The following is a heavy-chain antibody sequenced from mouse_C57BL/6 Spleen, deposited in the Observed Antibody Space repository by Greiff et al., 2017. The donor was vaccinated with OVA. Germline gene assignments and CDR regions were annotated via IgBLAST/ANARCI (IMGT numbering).Heavy chain of an antibody. J-gene: IGHJ2*01. CDR3: ARTPYYGSSYDY. D-gene: IGHD1-1*01. Sequence: EVQLQESGPELVKPGASVKIPCKASGYTFTDYNMDWVKQSHGKSLEWIGDINPNNGGTIYNQKFKGKATLTVDKSSSTAYMELRSLTSEDTAVYYCARTPYYGSSYDYWGQGTTLTVSS. CDR2: INPNNGGT. CDR1: GYTFTDYN. V-gene: IGHV1-18*01.